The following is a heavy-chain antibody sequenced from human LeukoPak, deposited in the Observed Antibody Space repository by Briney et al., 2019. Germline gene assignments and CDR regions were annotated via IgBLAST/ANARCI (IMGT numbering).Heavy chain of an antibody. J-gene: IGHJ4*02. CDR1: GFTFGSCA. D-gene: IGHD3-10*02. CDR2: INGSGANT. Sequence: PGGSLRLSCAASGFTFGSCAMNWVRQAPGKGLEWVSSINGSGANTYYADSVEGRFTISRDNSQNTLYLQMNSLRAEDTAVYYCAKDVRGYNRPFDYWAQGTLVTVSS. V-gene: IGHV3-23*01. CDR3: AKDVRGYNRPFDY.